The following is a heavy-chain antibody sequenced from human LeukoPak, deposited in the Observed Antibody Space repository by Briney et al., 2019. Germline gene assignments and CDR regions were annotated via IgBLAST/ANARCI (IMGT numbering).Heavy chain of an antibody. CDR2: IYSGGST. CDR3: TRVPVASWIQLDS. V-gene: IGHV3-53*01. CDR1: GFTVSSNY. D-gene: IGHD6-13*01. J-gene: IGHJ4*02. Sequence: GGSLRLSCAASGFTVSSNYMSWVRQAPGKGLEWVSIIYSGGSTYFADSVKGRFTISRDNSKNTLYLQMNSLRAEDTALYYCTRVPVASWIQLDSWGQGTLVTVSS.